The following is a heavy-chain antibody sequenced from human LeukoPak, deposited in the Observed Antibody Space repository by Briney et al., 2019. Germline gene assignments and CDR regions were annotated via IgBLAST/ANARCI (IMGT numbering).Heavy chain of an antibody. D-gene: IGHD3-10*02. CDR3: ARVGYYVSGDHASGWFDP. CDR1: SYSISSGYY. CDR2: IFHTGRT. Sequence: SETLPLTCTVSSYSISSGYYWGWLRQPPGKGLEWIGSIFHTGRTLYNPSLESRVSISVDTSKNQFSLKLKSMTAVDTAVYYCARVGYYVSGDHASGWFDPWGQGTLVTVSS. V-gene: IGHV4-38-2*02. J-gene: IGHJ5*02.